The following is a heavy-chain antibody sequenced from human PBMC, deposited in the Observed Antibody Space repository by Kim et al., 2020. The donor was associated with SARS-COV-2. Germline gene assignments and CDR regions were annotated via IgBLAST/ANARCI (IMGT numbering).Heavy chain of an antibody. V-gene: IGHV4-39*01. CDR2: IYYSGST. J-gene: IGHJ2*01. D-gene: IGHD3-3*01. Sequence: SETLSLTCTVSGGSISSSSYYWGWIRQPPGKGLEWIGSIYYSGSTYYNPSLKSRVTISVDTSKNQFSLKLSSVTAADTAVYYCARHARGCNYDFWSGYCVDWYFDLWGRGTLVTVSS. CDR1: GGSISSSSYY. CDR3: ARHARGCNYDFWSGYCVDWYFDL.